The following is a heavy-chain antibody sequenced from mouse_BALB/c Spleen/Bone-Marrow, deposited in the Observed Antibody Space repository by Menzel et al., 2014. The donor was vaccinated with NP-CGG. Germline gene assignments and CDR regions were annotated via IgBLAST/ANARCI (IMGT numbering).Heavy chain of an antibody. CDR1: GFDFSRYW. D-gene: IGHD2-2*01. Sequence: DVMLVESGGGLVHPGGSLKLSCAASGFDFSRYWMGWVRQAPGKGLEWIGEINPDSSTINYTPSLKDKFIISRDNAKNTLYLQMSKVRSEDTALYCCSRLGYHGGFAYWGQGTLVTVSA. J-gene: IGHJ3*01. CDR2: INPDSSTI. CDR3: SRLGYHGGFAY. V-gene: IGHV4-1*02.